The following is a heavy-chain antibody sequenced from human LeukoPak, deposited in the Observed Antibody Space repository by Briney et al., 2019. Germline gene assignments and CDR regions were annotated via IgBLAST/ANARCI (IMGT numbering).Heavy chain of an antibody. CDR3: ARVDPYGSGSYYY. Sequence: GGSLRLSCTASGFTFGDYAMSWFRQAPGKGLEWVSSISSSSSYIYYADSVKGRFTISRDNAKNSLYLQMNSLRAEDTAVYYCARVDPYGSGSYYYWGQGTLVTVSS. V-gene: IGHV3-21*01. D-gene: IGHD3-10*01. J-gene: IGHJ4*02. CDR2: ISSSSSYI. CDR1: GFTFGDYA.